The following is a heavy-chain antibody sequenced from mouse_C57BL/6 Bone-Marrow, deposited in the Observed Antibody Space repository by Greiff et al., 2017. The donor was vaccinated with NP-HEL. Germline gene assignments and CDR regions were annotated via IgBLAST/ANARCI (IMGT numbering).Heavy chain of an antibody. Sequence: VPLQQSGPGLVPPSPSLSLTCSVSGFSFTRYFVHLFRHSPGTGLEWLGLIWCGGSTDYNASFISRLIISKDNSKSQVFFKMNSLQADDTAIYYCARTGRWGFAYWGQGTLVTVSA. V-gene: IGHV2-2*01. CDR3: ARTGRWGFAY. J-gene: IGHJ3*01. CDR1: GFSFTRYF. D-gene: IGHD1-1*02. CDR2: IWCGGST.